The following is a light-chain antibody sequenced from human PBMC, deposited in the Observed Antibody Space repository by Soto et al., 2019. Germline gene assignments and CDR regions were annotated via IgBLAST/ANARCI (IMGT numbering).Light chain of an antibody. CDR1: QSISSW. CDR2: DVS. CDR3: QQYNSYWT. J-gene: IGKJ1*01. V-gene: IGKV1-5*02. Sequence: DIRLTQSAATLSASFGDRVTIICRASQSISSWLAWYQQKPGKAPKLLIYDVSSLESGVPSRFSGGGSGTEFTLTISSLKPDDFATYYCQQYNSYWTFGQGTKVDIK.